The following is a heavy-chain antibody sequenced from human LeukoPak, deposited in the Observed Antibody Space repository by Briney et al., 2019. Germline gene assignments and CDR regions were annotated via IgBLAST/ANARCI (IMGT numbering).Heavy chain of an antibody. CDR3: AKLIGQEGATGDY. CDR2: ISDSGSST. Sequence: TGGSLRLSCAASGFTFNNYAMSWVRQPPGKGLEWVSSISDSGSSTNYADSVKGRFNMSRDNSKNTLYLQMNSLRAEDTAVYYCAKLIGQEGATGDYWGQGTLVTVSS. J-gene: IGHJ4*02. V-gene: IGHV3-23*01. D-gene: IGHD1-14*01. CDR1: GFTFNNYA.